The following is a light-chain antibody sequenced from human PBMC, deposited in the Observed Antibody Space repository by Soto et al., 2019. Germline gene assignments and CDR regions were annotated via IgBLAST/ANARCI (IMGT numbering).Light chain of an antibody. V-gene: IGKV3-20*01. Sequence: EIVLTQSPGTLSLSPGARATLSCRASQSVSSSYLAWYQQRPGQAPRLLIYGASSRATGIPDRFSGSGSGTDFTLTISSLEPEDFAVYCCQQYGSSPYTFGQGTKLEIK. CDR2: GAS. CDR3: QQYGSSPYT. J-gene: IGKJ2*01. CDR1: QSVSSSY.